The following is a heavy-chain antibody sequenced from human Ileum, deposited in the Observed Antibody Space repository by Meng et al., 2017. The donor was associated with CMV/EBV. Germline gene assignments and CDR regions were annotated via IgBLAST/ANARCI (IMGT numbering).Heavy chain of an antibody. CDR1: GFSLSTSGVG. CDR3: AHRRGIEEYFQH. Sequence: QTSFKCSVPTLVQPPHTLTLTCTFSGFSLSTSGVGVGWIRQPPGKALEWLALIYWDDDKRYSPSLKSRLTITKDTSKNQVVLTMTNMDPVDTATYYCAHRRGIEEYFQHWGQGTLVTVSS. V-gene: IGHV2-5*02. CDR2: IYWDDDK. D-gene: IGHD6-13*01. J-gene: IGHJ1*01.